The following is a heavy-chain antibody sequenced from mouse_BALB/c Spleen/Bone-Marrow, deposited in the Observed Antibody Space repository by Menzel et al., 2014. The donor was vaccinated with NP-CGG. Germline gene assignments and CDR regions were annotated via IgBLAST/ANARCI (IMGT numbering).Heavy chain of an antibody. Sequence: DVQLQESGPELLKPGASVKISCKTSGYTFTDYTLHWVRQSHGKSLEWIGGVNPNIGGTNYNQKFKGKATLTLDKSSSTAYMELRSLTSEDSAVYYCARGRTAYWGQGTLVTVSA. CDR2: VNPNIGGT. J-gene: IGHJ3*01. CDR1: GYTFTDYT. V-gene: IGHV1-18*01. CDR3: ARGRTAY.